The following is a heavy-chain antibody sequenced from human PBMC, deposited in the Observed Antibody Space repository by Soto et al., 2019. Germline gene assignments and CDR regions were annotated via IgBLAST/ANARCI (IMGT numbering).Heavy chain of an antibody. CDR3: AKDWDIVVVPAAFISGGEGSES. Sequence: GGSLRLSCAASGFTFSSYAMSWVRQAPGKGLEWVSAISGSGGSTYYADSVKGRFTISRDNSKNTLYLQMNSLRAEDTAVYYCAKDWDIVVVPAAFISGGEGSESWGQGTLVTVSS. V-gene: IGHV3-23*01. J-gene: IGHJ5*02. CDR1: GFTFSSYA. D-gene: IGHD2-2*01. CDR2: ISGSGGST.